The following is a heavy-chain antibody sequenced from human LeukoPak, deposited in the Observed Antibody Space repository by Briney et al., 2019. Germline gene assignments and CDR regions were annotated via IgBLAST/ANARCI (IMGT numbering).Heavy chain of an antibody. CDR2: ISYDGSNK. Sequence: PGGSLRLSCTASGFTFSSYGRHWVRQAPGKGLEWVTLISYDGSNKYYADSVKGRFTISRDNSKNTLYLQMNSVRAEDTAVYYCAKEGYDFWSGYTQRHFDYWGQGTLVTVSS. J-gene: IGHJ4*02. V-gene: IGHV3-30*18. CDR3: AKEGYDFWSGYTQRHFDY. CDR1: GFTFSSYG. D-gene: IGHD3-3*01.